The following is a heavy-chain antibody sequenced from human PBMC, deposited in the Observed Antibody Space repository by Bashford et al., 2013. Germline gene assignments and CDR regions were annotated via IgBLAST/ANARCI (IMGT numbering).Heavy chain of an antibody. CDR1: GGTFSDYV. D-gene: IGHD3-10*01. CDR2: IISMSGTA. V-gene: IGHV1-69*13. J-gene: IGHJ6*02. Sequence: SVKVSCKASGGTFSDYVINWVRQAPGQGLEWMGGIISMSGTANYAQNFQGRLTIIADEYTSTAYMDLSSLRYEDTAVYYCARGRFGEFQYYYYGMDVVGPRDHGHRLL. CDR3: ARGRFGEFQYYYYGMDV.